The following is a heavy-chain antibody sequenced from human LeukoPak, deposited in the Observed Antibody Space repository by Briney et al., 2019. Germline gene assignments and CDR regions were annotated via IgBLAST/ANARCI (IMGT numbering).Heavy chain of an antibody. Sequence: GGSLRLSRAASGFTFSNYAMSWVRQAPGKGLEWVSGISGSGGSTYYADSVKGRFIISRDNSKNTLYLQMNSLRVEDTAVYYCATWDSATTSYYYYMDVWGKGTTVTVSS. J-gene: IGHJ6*03. V-gene: IGHV3-23*01. CDR3: ATWDSATTSYYYYMDV. CDR1: GFTFSNYA. CDR2: ISGSGGST. D-gene: IGHD4-17*01.